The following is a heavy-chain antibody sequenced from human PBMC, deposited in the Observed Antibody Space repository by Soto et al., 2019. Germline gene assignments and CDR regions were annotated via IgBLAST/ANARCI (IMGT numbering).Heavy chain of an antibody. J-gene: IGHJ1*01. CDR3: ARLNDYGDFEYFQH. CDR2: IYPGDSDS. Sequence: EVQLVQSGEEVKKPGESLKISCKGSGYSFTSFWTGWVRQMPGKGLEWMGIIYPGDSDSRYSPSFQGQVTISSDKSISTAYLQWSSLKASDTAIYYCARLNDYGDFEYFQHWGQGTLVTVSS. CDR1: GYSFTSFW. D-gene: IGHD4-17*01. V-gene: IGHV5-51*03.